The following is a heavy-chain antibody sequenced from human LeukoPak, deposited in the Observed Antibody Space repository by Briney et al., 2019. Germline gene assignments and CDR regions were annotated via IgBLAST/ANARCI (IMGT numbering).Heavy chain of an antibody. J-gene: IGHJ3*02. D-gene: IGHD2-15*01. CDR2: ISYDGSNK. CDR1: GFTFSSYA. Sequence: PGGSLRLSCAASGFTFSSYAMHWVRQAPGKGLEWVAVISYDGSNKYYADSVKGRFTISRDNSKNTLYLQMNSLRAEDTAVYYCARGPEVVVAATHDAFDIWGQGTMVTVSS. CDR3: ARGPEVVVAATHDAFDI. V-gene: IGHV3-30*04.